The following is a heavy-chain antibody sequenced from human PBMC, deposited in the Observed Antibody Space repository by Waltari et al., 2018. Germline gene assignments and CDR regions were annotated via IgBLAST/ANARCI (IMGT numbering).Heavy chain of an antibody. J-gene: IGHJ3*02. CDR3: ARDLYSSSWYRWGAQPDAFDI. Sequence: VQLVQSGAEVKKTGASVKDSCKASGYSFTSYAMHWVRQAPGQRLAGMGWINAGNGNRKYSEKFQGRGTITRYTSASTGYMELSRLRSEDTAVYYWARDLYSSSWYRWGAQPDAFDIWGQGTMVTVSS. CDR2: INAGNGNR. CDR1: GYSFTSYA. D-gene: IGHD6-13*01. V-gene: IGHV1-3*01.